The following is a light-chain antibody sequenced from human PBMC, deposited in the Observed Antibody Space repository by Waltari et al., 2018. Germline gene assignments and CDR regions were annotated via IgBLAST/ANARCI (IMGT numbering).Light chain of an antibody. J-gene: IGKJ1*01. CDR1: QSVGRS. Sequence: EIVLTQSPGTLSLSPGVRAPLSCRASQSVGRSLVWYQQQPGQAPRLLIYDASTRATGIPDRFSGSGSGTDFSLTISRLEPEDFAVYFCQNYVRLPATFGQGTKVEIK. V-gene: IGKV3-20*01. CDR3: QNYVRLPAT. CDR2: DAS.